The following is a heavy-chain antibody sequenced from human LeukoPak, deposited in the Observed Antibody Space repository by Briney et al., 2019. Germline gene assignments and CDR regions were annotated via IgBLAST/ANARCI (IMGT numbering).Heavy chain of an antibody. V-gene: IGHV3-13*01. CDR3: ARGRAGEPYFDY. Sequence: GGSLRLSFAASGFTFSSYDMHWVRQVTGKGLEWVSVIGTAGDTYNSGSVKGRFTISRENAKNSLFLQMNSLRAGDSAIYYCARGRAGEPYFDYWGQGTLVTVSS. CDR2: IGTAGDT. D-gene: IGHD3-10*01. J-gene: IGHJ4*02. CDR1: GFTFSSYD.